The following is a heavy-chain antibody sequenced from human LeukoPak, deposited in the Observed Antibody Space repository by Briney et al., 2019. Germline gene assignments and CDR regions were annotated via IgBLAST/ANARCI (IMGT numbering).Heavy chain of an antibody. CDR2: IRYDGSNK. J-gene: IGHJ3*02. D-gene: IGHD4-17*01. CDR1: GFTFSSYG. V-gene: IGHV3-33*01. Sequence: VRSLRLSCAASGFTFSSYGMHWVRQAPGKGLEWVAVIRYDGSNKYYADSVKGRFTVSRDNSKNTVYLQMNSLRAEDTAVYYCARDPGDYVGNDAFDIWGQGTMVTV. CDR3: ARDPGDYVGNDAFDI.